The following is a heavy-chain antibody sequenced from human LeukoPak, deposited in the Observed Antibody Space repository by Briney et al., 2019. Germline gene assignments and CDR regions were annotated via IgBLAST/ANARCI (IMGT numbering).Heavy chain of an antibody. D-gene: IGHD1-1*01. CDR3: ARGQLERSYYYYYYMDV. J-gene: IGHJ6*03. CDR1: GGSISSYY. Sequence: SETLSLTCTVSGGSISSYYWSWIRQPAGKGLEWIGRIYTSGSTNYNPSLKSRVTISVDTSKNQFSLKLSSVTAADTAVYYCARGQLERSYYYYYYMDVWGKGTTVTISS. CDR2: IYTSGST. V-gene: IGHV4-4*07.